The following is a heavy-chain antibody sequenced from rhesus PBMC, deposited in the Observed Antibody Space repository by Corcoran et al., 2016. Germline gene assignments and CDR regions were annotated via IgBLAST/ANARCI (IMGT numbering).Heavy chain of an antibody. CDR3: ATGSGRAAAGWYRFDV. CDR2: VDPEDGEA. V-gene: IGHV1-111*02. D-gene: IGHD6-25*01. CDR1: GDTFTDYY. J-gene: IGHJ5-1*01. Sequence: EVQLVQSGAEVKKPGASVKISCQASGDTFTDYYLHGVRQAPGKGLEWMGRVDPEDGEADYAQKFQDRVTITADTSTDTAYMELSSLRSEDTAMYYCATGSGRAAAGWYRFDVWGPGVLVTVSS.